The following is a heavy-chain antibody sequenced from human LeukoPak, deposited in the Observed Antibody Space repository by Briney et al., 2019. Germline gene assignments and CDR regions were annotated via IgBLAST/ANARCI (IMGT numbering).Heavy chain of an antibody. D-gene: IGHD5-12*01. V-gene: IGHV4-59*01. CDR1: GGSISSYY. Sequence: SETLSLTCTVSGGSISSYYWSWIRQPPGKGLEWIGYIYHSGSTSYNPSLNSRVTISIDTSKNQFSLKLTSVIAADTAVYYCARGPYSGYTLRPLDYWGQGTLVTVSS. CDR3: ARGPYSGYTLRPLDY. J-gene: IGHJ4*02. CDR2: IYHSGST.